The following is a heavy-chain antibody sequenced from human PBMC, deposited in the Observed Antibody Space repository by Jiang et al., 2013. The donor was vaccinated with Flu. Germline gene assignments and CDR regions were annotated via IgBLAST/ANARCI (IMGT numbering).Heavy chain of an antibody. CDR1: GGSVTSETYY. Sequence: GPGLVKPSETLSLTCTVSGGSVTSETYYWVWIRQPPGRGLEWIGSIYYSGSTYYNPSLKSRVTISVDTSKNQFSLNLNSVTAADTAVYYCARALKXSGFELPYFDFVGHGNPGPPSP. D-gene: IGHD5-12*01. CDR3: ARALKXSGFELPYFDF. CDR2: IYYSGST. J-gene: IGHJ4*02. V-gene: IGHV4-39*07.